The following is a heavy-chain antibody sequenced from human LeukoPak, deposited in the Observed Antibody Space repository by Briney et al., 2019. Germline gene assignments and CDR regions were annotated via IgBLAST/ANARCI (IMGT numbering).Heavy chain of an antibody. J-gene: IGHJ3*02. Sequence: PGGALRLSCAASGFTFSSYSMNWVRQAPGEGLEWVSSISSSSSYIYYADSVKGRLTISRDNAKNSLYLQMNSLRAEDTALYYCSARPSSWSGAAFDIWGQGTMVTVSS. CDR1: GFTFSSYS. D-gene: IGHD2-15*01. CDR3: SARPSSWSGAAFDI. V-gene: IGHV3-21*04. CDR2: ISSSSSYI.